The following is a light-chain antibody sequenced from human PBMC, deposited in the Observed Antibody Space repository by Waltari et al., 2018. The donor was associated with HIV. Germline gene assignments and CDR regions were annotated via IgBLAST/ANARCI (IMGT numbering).Light chain of an antibody. J-gene: IGLJ2*01. CDR3: SSFATSDTLL. Sequence: QSALTQPASVSGSPGQSITISCTGTSDDIRLYNFVSWYQKHPDKAPQLISYGKTNPPSGVVYRLSGSKSDNTASLTISGLQAENEADYYCSSFATSDTLLFGGGTKLTVL. CDR1: SDDIRLYNF. V-gene: IGLV2-14*01. CDR2: GKT.